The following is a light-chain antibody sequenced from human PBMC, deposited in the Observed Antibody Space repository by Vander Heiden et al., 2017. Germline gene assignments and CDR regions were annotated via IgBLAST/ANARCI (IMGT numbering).Light chain of an antibody. Sequence: QSVLTQPPSVSAAPGQKVTISCSGSSSNIGKNYVSWYQQVPGTAPNLLIYDNNKRPSGIPDRFSGSKSGTSATLGITGLQTGDEADYYCGTWDSSLSNAVFGTGTKVTVL. CDR3: GTWDSSLSNAV. CDR1: SSNIGKNY. V-gene: IGLV1-51*01. J-gene: IGLJ1*01. CDR2: DNN.